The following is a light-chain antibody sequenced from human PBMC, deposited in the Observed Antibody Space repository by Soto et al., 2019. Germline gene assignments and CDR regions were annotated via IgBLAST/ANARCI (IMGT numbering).Light chain of an antibody. Sequence: DIQMTQSPSSLSASVGDRVTITCQASQDISNHLNWYQQKPGKAPKLLIFDASSVEAGVPSRFSGSGSGTQFTFTIHSLQAEDIATYFCQQYGDLPLTFGGGTQV. CDR1: QDISNH. CDR3: QQYGDLPLT. V-gene: IGKV1-33*01. CDR2: DAS. J-gene: IGKJ4*01.